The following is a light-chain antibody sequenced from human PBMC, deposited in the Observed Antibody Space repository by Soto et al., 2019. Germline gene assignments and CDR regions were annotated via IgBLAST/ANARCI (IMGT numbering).Light chain of an antibody. CDR1: RSDIGGYNY. Sequence: QSVLTQPASVSGSPGQSITISCTGTRSDIGGYNYVSWYQQHPGKAPKLMIYDVSKRPSGVPGRFSGSKSGNTASLTISGLQAEDEADYYCCSYGGGYTPLVFGGGTQLTVL. J-gene: IGLJ2*01. V-gene: IGLV2-11*01. CDR3: CSYGGGYTPLV. CDR2: DVS.